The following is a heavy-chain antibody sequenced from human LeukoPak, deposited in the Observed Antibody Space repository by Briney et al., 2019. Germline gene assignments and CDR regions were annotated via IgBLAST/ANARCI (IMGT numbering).Heavy chain of an antibody. V-gene: IGHV4-61*02. CDR2: IYNTGNT. Sequence: SQTLSLTCSVSGASIKSGNYYWSWIRQPAGKGLEWIGRIYNTGNTNYNPSLKSRVSMSLDTSKNHFSLRLNSVTAADTAVYYCARRRDACNDAFDIWGQGTMVVVSS. D-gene: IGHD5-24*01. CDR3: ARRRDACNDAFDI. J-gene: IGHJ3*02. CDR1: GASIKSGNYY.